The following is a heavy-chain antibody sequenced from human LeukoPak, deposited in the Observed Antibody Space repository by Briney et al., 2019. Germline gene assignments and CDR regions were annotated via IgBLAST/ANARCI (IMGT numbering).Heavy chain of an antibody. CDR3: ARSDKNWFSTPDFDY. D-gene: IGHD3-9*01. CDR1: GFTFSSYA. J-gene: IGHJ4*02. V-gene: IGHV3-30-3*01. CDR2: ISYDGSNK. Sequence: PGGSLRLSCAASGFTFSSYAMHWVRQAAGKGLEWVAVISYDGSNKYYADSVKGRFTISRDNSKNTLYLQMNSLRAEDTAVYYCARSDKNWFSTPDFDYWGQGTLVTVSS.